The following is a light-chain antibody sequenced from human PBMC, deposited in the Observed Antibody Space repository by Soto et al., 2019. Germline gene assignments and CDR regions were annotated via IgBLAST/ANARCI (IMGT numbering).Light chain of an antibody. CDR1: NSNIGRYS. V-gene: IGLV1-44*01. J-gene: IGLJ3*02. CDR3: AAWHANLNGPL. CDR2: SDD. Sequence: QSVLTQPPSLSGTPGQRVTLSCSGSNSNIGRYSVNWYQHFPGTAPKILIYSDDERPSGVPDRFSGSKSGTSASLAISGLQSDDEAAYYCAAWHANLNGPLFGGGTQLTVL.